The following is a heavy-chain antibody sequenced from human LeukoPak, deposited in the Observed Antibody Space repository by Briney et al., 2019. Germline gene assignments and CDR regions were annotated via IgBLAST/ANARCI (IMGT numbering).Heavy chain of an antibody. J-gene: IGHJ3*02. CDR3: ARGQLHDFWSGFLKPANDAFDI. Sequence: KTGGSLRLSCAASGFTFSSYSMNWVRQAPGKGLEWVSSISSSSSYIYYADSVKGRFTISRDNAKNSLYLQMNSLRAEDTAVYYCARGQLHDFWSGFLKPANDAFDIWGQGTMVTVSS. D-gene: IGHD3-3*01. CDR2: ISSSSSYI. V-gene: IGHV3-21*01. CDR1: GFTFSSYS.